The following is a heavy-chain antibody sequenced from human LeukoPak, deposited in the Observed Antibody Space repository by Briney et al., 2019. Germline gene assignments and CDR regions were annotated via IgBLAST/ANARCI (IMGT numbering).Heavy chain of an antibody. J-gene: IGHJ4*02. CDR1: GFTFSSYA. D-gene: IGHD3-22*01. CDR3: ARDIYDSSGYGGDY. CDR2: ISYDGSNK. Sequence: GGSLRLSCAASGFTFSSYAMHWVRQAPGKGLEWVAVISYDGSNKYYADSVKGRFTISRDNSKNTLYLQMNSLRAEDTAVYYCARDIYDSSGYGGDYWGQGTLVAVSS. V-gene: IGHV3-30-3*01.